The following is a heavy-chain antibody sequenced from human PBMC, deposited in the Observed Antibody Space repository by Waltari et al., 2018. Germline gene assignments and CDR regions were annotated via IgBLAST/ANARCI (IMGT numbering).Heavy chain of an antibody. CDR3: VRDLDY. CDR1: GFMFGAYW. V-gene: IGHV3-7*01. J-gene: IGHJ4*02. CDR2: IKQDGSEK. Sequence: EVQLVESGGDLVQPGGSLSLSCNASGFMFGAYWLSWVRQAPGKGLEWLANIKQDGSEKFYVDSVKGRFTISRDNGKNSLYLQMNSLRAEDTAVYYCVRDLDYWGQGTQVSVSS.